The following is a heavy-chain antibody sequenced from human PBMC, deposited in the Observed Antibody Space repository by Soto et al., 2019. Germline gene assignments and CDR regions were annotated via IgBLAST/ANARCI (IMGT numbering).Heavy chain of an antibody. CDR1: GFDFSDFH. CDR3: AANWNFGLNF. CDR2: ISSSLGHT. J-gene: IGHJ4*02. V-gene: IGHV3-11*03. Sequence: PGGSLRLSCVASGFDFSDFHISWVRQAPGKGLEWISYISSSLGHTDYAESVKGQFTISRDNAKGSVFLEMSDLRSDDTAVYYCAANWNFGLNFWGQGTLVTVSS. D-gene: IGHD1-1*01.